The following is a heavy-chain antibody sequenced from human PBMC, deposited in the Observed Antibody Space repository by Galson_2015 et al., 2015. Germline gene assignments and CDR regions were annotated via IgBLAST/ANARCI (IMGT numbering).Heavy chain of an antibody. CDR1: GFTFSNAW. Sequence: SLRLSCAASGFTFSNAWMSWGRQAPGKGLEWGGRIKSKTDGGTTDYAAPVKDRFTISRDDSKNTLYLQMNSLKTEDTAVYYCTTDLIAAAGTLGYWGQGTLVTVS. D-gene: IGHD6-13*01. V-gene: IGHV3-15*01. CDR3: TTDLIAAAGTLGY. CDR2: IKSKTDGGTT. J-gene: IGHJ4*02.